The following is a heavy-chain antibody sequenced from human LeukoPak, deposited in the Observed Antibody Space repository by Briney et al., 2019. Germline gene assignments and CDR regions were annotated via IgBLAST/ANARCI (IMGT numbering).Heavy chain of an antibody. CDR2: IKQDGSEK. J-gene: IGHJ5*02. V-gene: IGHV3-7*01. CDR1: GFTFSSYW. D-gene: IGHD6-13*01. CDR3: ARDIKLGSRWYSGWFDP. Sequence: GGSLRLSCAASGFTFSSYWMSWVRQAPGKGLEWVANIKQDGSEKYYVDSVKGRFTISRDNAKNSLYLQMNSLRAEDKAVYYCARDIKLGSRWYSGWFDPWGQGTLVTVSS.